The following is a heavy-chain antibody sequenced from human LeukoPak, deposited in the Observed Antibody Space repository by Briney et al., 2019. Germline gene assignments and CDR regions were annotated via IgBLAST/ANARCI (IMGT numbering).Heavy chain of an antibody. CDR1: GRFISGYY. V-gene: IGHV4-59*01. D-gene: IGHD5-12*01. CDR3: ARLRDIDGMDV. Sequence: SETLSLTCTVSGRFISGYYWNWIRQPPGKGLEWIGYMYNSGITSYNPSLKSRVTISVDTSKRQFSLKLSSVTAADTAVYYCARLRDIDGMDVWGQGTTVTVSS. J-gene: IGHJ6*02. CDR2: MYNSGIT.